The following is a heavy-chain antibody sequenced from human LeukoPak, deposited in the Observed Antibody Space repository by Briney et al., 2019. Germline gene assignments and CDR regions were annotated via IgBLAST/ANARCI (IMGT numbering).Heavy chain of an antibody. V-gene: IGHV1-18*01. D-gene: IGHD4-23*01. CDR2: ISAYNGNT. Sequence: ASVKVSCKASGYTFTSYGISWVRQAPGQGLEWMGRISAYNGNTNYAQKLQGRVTMTTDTSTSTAYMELRSLRSDDTAVYYCARDGATVVSNYYYYYGMDVWGQGTTVTVSS. J-gene: IGHJ6*02. CDR1: GYTFTSYG. CDR3: ARDGATVVSNYYYYYGMDV.